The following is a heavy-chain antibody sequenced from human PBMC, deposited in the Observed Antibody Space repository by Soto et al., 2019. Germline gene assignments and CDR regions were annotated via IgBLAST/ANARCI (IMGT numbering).Heavy chain of an antibody. J-gene: IGHJ4*02. CDR2: ISAYNGNT. CDR3: ARDKGVRGWYGTADY. CDR1: GYTFTSYG. Sequence: GASLKVSCKASGYTFTSYGISWVRQAPGQGLEWMGWISAYNGNTNYAQKLQGRVTMTTDTSTSTAYMELRSLRSDDTAVYYCARDKGVRGWYGTADYWGQGTLVTVSS. D-gene: IGHD6-19*01. V-gene: IGHV1-18*01.